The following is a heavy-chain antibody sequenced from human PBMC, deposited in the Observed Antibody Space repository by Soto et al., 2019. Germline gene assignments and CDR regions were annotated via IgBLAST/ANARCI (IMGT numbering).Heavy chain of an antibody. CDR2: IYYSGGT. D-gene: IGHD4-17*01. V-gene: IGHV4-31*03. J-gene: IGHJ5*02. Sequence: QVQLQESGPGLVKPSQTLSLTCTVSGGSISSSGYYWSWIRQHPEKGLEWIGNIYYSGGTYYNPSLKSRLTISIDTSNNQFSLKLSSVTAADTAIYYCARAAYGDYGSLNWFAPFGEGTLFTVSS. CDR1: GGSISSSGYY. CDR3: ARAAYGDYGSLNWFAP.